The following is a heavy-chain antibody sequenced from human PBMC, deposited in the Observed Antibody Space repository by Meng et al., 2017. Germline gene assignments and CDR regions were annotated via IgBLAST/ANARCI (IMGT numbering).Heavy chain of an antibody. V-gene: IGHV3-15*01. CDR1: GFYFSNAW. Sequence: EVLLVGLGGDLVKPGGSLSLCCAASGFYFSNAWMSWVRQASGKGLEWVGRIKSNTDGGTTEYAAPVTGRFTISRDDSKSTLNLHLSGLRTDDTGVYYCTWDDKAVSDYWGQGTLVTVSS. CDR2: IKSNTDGGTT. D-gene: IGHD3-9*01. CDR3: TWDDKAVSDY. J-gene: IGHJ4*02.